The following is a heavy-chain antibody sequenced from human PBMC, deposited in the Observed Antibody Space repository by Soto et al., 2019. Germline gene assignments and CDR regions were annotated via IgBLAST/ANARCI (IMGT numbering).Heavy chain of an antibody. Sequence: ASVKVSLKASGYTFTRHYIHWVRQAPGQGLEWMGIINPSGGDTSYTVNFQGRVTMTRDTSTNTVYMEVGSLRSEDTAVYYCARENYSTTWALDYWGQGTLVTVSS. CDR3: ARENYSTTWALDY. CDR1: GYTFTRHY. V-gene: IGHV1-46*01. J-gene: IGHJ4*02. CDR2: INPSGGDT. D-gene: IGHD6-13*01.